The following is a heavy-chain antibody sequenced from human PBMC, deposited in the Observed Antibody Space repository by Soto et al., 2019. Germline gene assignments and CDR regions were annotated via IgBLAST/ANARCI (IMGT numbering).Heavy chain of an antibody. CDR3: ARDQRIAFDY. Sequence: QVQLVQSGAEEKKPGASVKVSYKASGYTFTSDTMSWVRQAPGQRLEWMGWINAGNGNTKYSEKFQGRVTITRDTSASTAYLELSSLRSEDTAVYYCARDQRIAFDYWGQGTLVTVSS. D-gene: IGHD6-25*01. V-gene: IGHV1-3*05. J-gene: IGHJ4*02. CDR2: INAGNGNT. CDR1: GYTFTSDT.